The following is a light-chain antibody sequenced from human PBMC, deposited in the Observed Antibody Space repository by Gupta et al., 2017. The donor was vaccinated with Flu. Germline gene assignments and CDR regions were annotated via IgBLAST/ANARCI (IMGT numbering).Light chain of an antibody. CDR1: GRAVGGHNS. Sequence: SWTATGRAVGGHNSVPYYQQHPGKAPKLLVSALNTRPPGGPVRFSGSPSVNTASLTVSGRQDEEEADYYCSSYACINTGVFGTGTKFTVL. V-gene: IGLV2-8*01. CDR2: ALN. J-gene: IGLJ1*01. CDR3: SSYACINTGV.